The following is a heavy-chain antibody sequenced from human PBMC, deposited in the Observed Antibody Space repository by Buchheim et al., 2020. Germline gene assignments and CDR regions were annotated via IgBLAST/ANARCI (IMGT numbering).Heavy chain of an antibody. Sequence: QVQLVESGGGVVQPGRSLRLSCAASGFTFSSYAMHWVRQAPGKGLEWVAVISYDGSNKYYADSVKGRFTISRDNSKNTLYLQMNSLRAEDTAVYYCARDRKRDSSSWLYWGQGTL. D-gene: IGHD6-13*01. CDR2: ISYDGSNK. J-gene: IGHJ4*02. CDR1: GFTFSSYA. V-gene: IGHV3-30*04. CDR3: ARDRKRDSSSWLY.